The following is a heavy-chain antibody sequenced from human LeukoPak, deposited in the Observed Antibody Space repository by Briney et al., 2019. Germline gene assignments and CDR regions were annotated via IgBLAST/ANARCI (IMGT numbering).Heavy chain of an antibody. D-gene: IGHD2-2*01. Sequence: SETLSLTCTASGGSISSSSYYWGWIRQPPGKGLEWIGSIYNSGSTYYNPSLKSRVTISVDTSKNQFSLNLSSVTAADTAVYYCARGPGMTIPASVENYYYGMDVWGQGTTVTVSS. J-gene: IGHJ6*02. V-gene: IGHV4-39*01. CDR1: GGSISSSSYY. CDR2: IYNSGST. CDR3: ARGPGMTIPASVENYYYGMDV.